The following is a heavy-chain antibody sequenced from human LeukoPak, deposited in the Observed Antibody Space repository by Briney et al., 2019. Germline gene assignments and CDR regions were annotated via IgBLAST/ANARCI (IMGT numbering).Heavy chain of an antibody. V-gene: IGHV4-34*01. CDR1: GGSFSGYY. Sequence: SETLSLTCAVYGGSFSGYYWSWIRQPPGKGLEWIGEINHSASTNYNPSLKSRVTISVDTSKNQFSLKLSSVTAADTAVYYCARDVHYYDSSGSLSYWGQGTLVTVSS. CDR2: INHSAST. J-gene: IGHJ4*02. D-gene: IGHD3-22*01. CDR3: ARDVHYYDSSGSLSY.